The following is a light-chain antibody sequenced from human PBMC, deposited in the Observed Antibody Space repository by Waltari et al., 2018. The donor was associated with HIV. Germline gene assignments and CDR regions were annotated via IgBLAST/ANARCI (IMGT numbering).Light chain of an antibody. Sequence: EIVLTQSPGTLSLSPGERATHSCRASQTVSSRYFAWYQQRPGQAPRLLIHGASTRATDIPDRFSGSGSGTDFTLTISRLEPEDVAVYYCQQYGSSSLWTFGQGTKVEIK. J-gene: IGKJ1*01. V-gene: IGKV3-20*01. CDR2: GAS. CDR3: QQYGSSSLWT. CDR1: QTVSSRY.